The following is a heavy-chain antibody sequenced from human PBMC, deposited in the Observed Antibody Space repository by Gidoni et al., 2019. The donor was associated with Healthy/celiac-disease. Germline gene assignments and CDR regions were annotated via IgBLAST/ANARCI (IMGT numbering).Heavy chain of an antibody. V-gene: IGHV3-21*01. J-gene: IGHJ6*02. CDR2: ISSSSSYI. CDR1: GFTFSSYS. Sequence: EVQLVESGGGLVKPGGSLRLSCAASGFTFSSYSMNWVRQAPGKGLEWVSSISSSSSYIYYADSVKGRFTISRDNAKNSLYLQMNSLRAEDTAVYYCASFPAIFGVDNNYYYYGMDVWGQGTTVTVSS. D-gene: IGHD3-3*01. CDR3: ASFPAIFGVDNNYYYYGMDV.